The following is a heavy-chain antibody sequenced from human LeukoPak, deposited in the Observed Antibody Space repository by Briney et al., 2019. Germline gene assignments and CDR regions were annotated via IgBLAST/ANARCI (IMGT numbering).Heavy chain of an antibody. CDR1: GGSISSYY. V-gene: IGHV4-59*01. CDR2: IYYSGST. J-gene: IGHJ5*02. D-gene: IGHD3-3*01. Sequence: PSETLSLTCTVSGGSISSYYWSWIRQPPGKGLEWIGYIYYSGSTNYNPSLKSRVTISVDTSKNQFSLKLSSVTAADTAVYYCARTIRFLEWLSPPPRMNWFDPWGQGTLVTVSS. CDR3: ARTIRFLEWLSPPPRMNWFDP.